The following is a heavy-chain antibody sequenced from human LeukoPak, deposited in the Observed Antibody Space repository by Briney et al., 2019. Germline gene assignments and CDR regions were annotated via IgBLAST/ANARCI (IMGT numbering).Heavy chain of an antibody. CDR3: ARALSAEETRYRANGFGY. J-gene: IGHJ4*02. V-gene: IGHV4-61*02. CDR1: GGSISRGSYY. D-gene: IGHD1-14*01. CDR2: IYTSGST. Sequence: SQTLSLTCTVSGGSISRGSYYWSWIRQPAGKGLEWIGRIYTSGSTNYNPSLKSRVTISVDTSKNQFSLKLSSVTAADTAVYYCARALSAEETRYRANGFGYWGQGTLVTVSS.